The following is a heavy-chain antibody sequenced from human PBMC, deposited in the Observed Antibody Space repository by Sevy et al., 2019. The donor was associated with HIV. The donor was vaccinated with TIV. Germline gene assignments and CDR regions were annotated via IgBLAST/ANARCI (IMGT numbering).Heavy chain of an antibody. CDR1: GFTFTDYF. J-gene: IGHJ4*02. D-gene: IGHD3-22*01. CDR2: INPKSDDT. CDR3: ARGLRGFLHYDSSGSSTSHLDY. Sequence: ASVNVSCKASGFTFTDYFIHWVRQAPGQGLEWMGWINPKSDDTNFAQKFQDRVTMTQVTSVSTAYMELSRLRSDDTAVYYCARGLRGFLHYDSSGSSTSHLDYWGQGTLVTVSS. V-gene: IGHV1-2*02.